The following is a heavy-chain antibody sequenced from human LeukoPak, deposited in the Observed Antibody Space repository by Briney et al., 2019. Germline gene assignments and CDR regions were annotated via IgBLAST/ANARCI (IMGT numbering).Heavy chain of an antibody. CDR2: INTDGSST. D-gene: IGHD5-24*01. CDR1: GFTFNNYW. Sequence: GGSLRLSCAASGFTFNNYWMHWVRQAPGKGLLWVSRINTDGSSTSYADSVKGRFTISRDNSKNTLYLQLNSLRAEDTAIYYCARDTRGDGYNGDAFDIWGQGTMVTVSS. J-gene: IGHJ3*02. V-gene: IGHV3-74*01. CDR3: ARDTRGDGYNGDAFDI.